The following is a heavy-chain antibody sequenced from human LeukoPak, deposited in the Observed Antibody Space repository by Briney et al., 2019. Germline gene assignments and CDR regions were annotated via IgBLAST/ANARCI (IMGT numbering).Heavy chain of an antibody. CDR2: ISYDGSNK. J-gene: IGHJ4*02. CDR3: ATRGLY. Sequence: GGSLRLSCAASGFTFSSYAMHWVRQAPGKGLEWVAVISYDGSNKYYADSVKGRFTISRDNSKNTLYLQMNSLRAEDTVVYYCATRGLYWGQGTLVTVSS. V-gene: IGHV3-30*04. CDR1: GFTFSSYA.